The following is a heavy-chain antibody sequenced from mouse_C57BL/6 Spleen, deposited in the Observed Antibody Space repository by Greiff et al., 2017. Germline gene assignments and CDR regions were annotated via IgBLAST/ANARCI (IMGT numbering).Heavy chain of an antibody. J-gene: IGHJ2*01. CDR2: IDPEDGDT. V-gene: IGHV14-1*01. CDR3: TTPDYYFDY. Sequence: VQLQQSGAELVRPGASVKLSCTASGFNIKDYYMHWVKQRPEQGLEWIGRIDPEDGDTEYAPQFQGKATMTSDTSSKPAYLQLSSLTSEDTAVYYCTTPDYYFDYWGQGTTLTVSS. CDR1: GFNIKDYY.